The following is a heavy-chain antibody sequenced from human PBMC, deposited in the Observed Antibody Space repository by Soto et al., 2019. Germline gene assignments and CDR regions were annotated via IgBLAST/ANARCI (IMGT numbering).Heavy chain of an antibody. Sequence: ASVKVSCKASGYTFTSYYMHWVRQAPGQGLEWMGIINPSGGSTSYAQKFQGRVTMTRDTSTSTVYMELSSLRSEDTAVYYCARGTPIVGATLDRLDYWGQGTLVTVSS. CDR3: ARGTPIVGATLDRLDY. CDR1: GYTFTSYY. CDR2: INPSGGST. V-gene: IGHV1-46*01. J-gene: IGHJ4*02. D-gene: IGHD1-26*01.